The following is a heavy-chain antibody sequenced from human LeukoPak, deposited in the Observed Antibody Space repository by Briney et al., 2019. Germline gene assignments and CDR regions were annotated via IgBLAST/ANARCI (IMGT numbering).Heavy chain of an antibody. CDR2: IYYSGST. Sequence: SETLSLTCTVSGGSISSHYWSWIRQPPGKGLEWIGYIYYSGSTNYNPSLKSRVTISVDTSKNQFSLKLSSVTAADTAVYYCARLRPWDLHQRAFDIWGQGTMVTVSS. CDR3: ARLRPWDLHQRAFDI. CDR1: GGSISSHY. J-gene: IGHJ3*02. D-gene: IGHD1-26*01. V-gene: IGHV4-59*11.